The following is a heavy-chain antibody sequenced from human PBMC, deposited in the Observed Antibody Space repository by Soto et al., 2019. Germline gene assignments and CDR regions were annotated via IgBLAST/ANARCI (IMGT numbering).Heavy chain of an antibody. CDR1: GYTFTSYA. Sequence: ASVKVSCKASGYTFTSYAMHWVRQAPGQRLAWMGWINAGNGNTKYSQKFQGRVTITRDTSASTAYMELSSLRSEDTAVYYCSRDAGYCSSTSCYRGYYYYGMDVWGQGTTVTVSS. D-gene: IGHD2-2*02. CDR2: INAGNGNT. CDR3: SRDAGYCSSTSCYRGYYYYGMDV. J-gene: IGHJ6*02. V-gene: IGHV1-3*01.